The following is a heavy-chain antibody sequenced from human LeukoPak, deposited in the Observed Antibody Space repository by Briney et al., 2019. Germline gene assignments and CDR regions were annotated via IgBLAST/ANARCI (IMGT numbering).Heavy chain of an antibody. CDR3: ARVGYYGSGTLAGTFDY. CDR1: GGSFSGDY. V-gene: IGHV4-59*01. Sequence: SETLSLTCAVCGGSFSGDYWSWIRQPPGRGLEWIGYIYYSGSTNYNPSLKSRVTISVDTSKNQFSLKLSSVTAADTAVYYCARVGYYGSGTLAGTFDYWGQGTLVTVSS. CDR2: IYYSGST. J-gene: IGHJ4*02. D-gene: IGHD3-10*01.